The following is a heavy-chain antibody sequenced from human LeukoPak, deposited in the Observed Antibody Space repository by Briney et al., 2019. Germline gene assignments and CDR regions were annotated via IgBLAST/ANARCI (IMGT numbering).Heavy chain of an antibody. CDR3: ARDRLVGWLPRYYYYMDV. CDR2: IYTSGST. Sequence: SETLSLTCTVSGGSISSSSYYWSWIRQPAGKGLEWIGRIYTSGSTNYNPSLKSRVTMSVDTSKNRFSLKLSSVTAADTAVYYCARDRLVGWLPRYYYYMDVWGKGTTVTVSS. D-gene: IGHD2-8*02. CDR1: GGSISSSSYY. V-gene: IGHV4-61*02. J-gene: IGHJ6*03.